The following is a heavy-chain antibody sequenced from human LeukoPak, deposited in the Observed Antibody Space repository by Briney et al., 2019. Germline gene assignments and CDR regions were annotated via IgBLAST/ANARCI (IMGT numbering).Heavy chain of an antibody. J-gene: IGHJ4*02. V-gene: IGHV3-23*01. CDR1: GFTFSSYA. CDR2: ISGSGGST. CDR3: TKDLFGGVITVAFDY. Sequence: GGSLRLSCAASGFTFSSYAMSWVRQAPGKGLEWVSAISGSGGSTYYADSVKGRFTISRDNSKNTLYLQMNSLRAEDTAVYYCTKDLFGGVITVAFDYWGQGTLVTVSS. D-gene: IGHD3-16*02.